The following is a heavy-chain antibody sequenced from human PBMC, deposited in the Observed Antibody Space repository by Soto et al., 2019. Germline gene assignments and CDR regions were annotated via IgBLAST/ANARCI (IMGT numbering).Heavy chain of an antibody. J-gene: IGHJ4*02. Sequence: QVQLQESGPGLVQPSGTLSLTCGVSGGSTRSNTWWSWVRQPPGEGLEYVGEIYPSGTANYNPSLKSRLTISVDKSTNQFSLILNFVTAADTAVYYCARAADKGDEFDYWGQGILVTVSS. D-gene: IGHD3-16*01. CDR3: ARAADKGDEFDY. CDR2: IYPSGTA. V-gene: IGHV4-4*02. CDR1: GGSTRSNTW.